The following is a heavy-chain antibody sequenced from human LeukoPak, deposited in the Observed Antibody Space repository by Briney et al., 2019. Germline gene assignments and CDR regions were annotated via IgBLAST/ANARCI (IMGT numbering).Heavy chain of an antibody. CDR3: ARGYSYGYADY. V-gene: IGHV4-4*02. D-gene: IGHD5-18*01. CDR2: IYHSGST. CDR1: GGSIRSSNW. J-gene: IGHJ4*02. Sequence: SGTLSLTCAVSGGSIRSSNWGGWVRRPQGKGWGWIGEIYHSGSTNYNPSLKSRVTISVDTSKNQFSLKLSSVTAADTAVYYCARGYSYGYADYWGQGTLVTVSS.